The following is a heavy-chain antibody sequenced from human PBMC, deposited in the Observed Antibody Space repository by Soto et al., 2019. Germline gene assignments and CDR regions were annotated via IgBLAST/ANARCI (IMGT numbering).Heavy chain of an antibody. CDR3: ARDSYYDFWSGYYPDY. Sequence: GGSLRLSCAASGFTFSDYYMSWIRQAPGKGLEWVSYISSSGSTIYYADSVKGRFTISRDNAKNSLYLQMNSLRAEDTAVYYCARDSYYDFWSGYYPDYWGQGTLVTVSS. D-gene: IGHD3-3*01. CDR1: GFTFSDYY. J-gene: IGHJ4*02. CDR2: ISSSGSTI. V-gene: IGHV3-11*01.